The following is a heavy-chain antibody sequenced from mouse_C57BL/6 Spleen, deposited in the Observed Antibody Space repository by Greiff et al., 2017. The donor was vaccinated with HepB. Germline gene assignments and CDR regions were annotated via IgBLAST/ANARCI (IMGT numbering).Heavy chain of an antibody. D-gene: IGHD6-5*01. CDR2: ISYDGSN. CDR1: GYSITSGYY. V-gene: IGHV3-6*01. J-gene: IGHJ2*01. Sequence: ESGPGLVKPSQSLSLTCSVTGYSITSGYYWNWIRQFPGNKLEWMGYISYDGSNNYNPSLKNRISITRDTSKNQFFLKLNSVTTEDTATYYCARRGPYASFDYWGQGTTLTVSS. CDR3: ARRGPYASFDY.